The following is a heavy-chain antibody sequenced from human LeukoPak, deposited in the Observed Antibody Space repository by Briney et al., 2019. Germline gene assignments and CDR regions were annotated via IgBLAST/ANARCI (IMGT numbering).Heavy chain of an antibody. CDR1: GFTFSSYC. CDR3: ARPIDYGDYFDY. D-gene: IGHD4-17*01. Sequence: GGSLRLSCAASGFTFSSYCMNWVRQAPGKGLEWVSSISSSSSYIYYADSVKGRFTISRDNAKNSLYLQMNSLRAEDTAVYYCARPIDYGDYFDYWGQGTLVTVSS. J-gene: IGHJ4*02. V-gene: IGHV3-21*01. CDR2: ISSSSSYI.